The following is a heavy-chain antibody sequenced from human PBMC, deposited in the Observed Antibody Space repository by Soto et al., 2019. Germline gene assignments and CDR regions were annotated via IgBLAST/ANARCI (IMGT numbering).Heavy chain of an antibody. CDR1: GGSISSSSYY. V-gene: IGHV4-39*01. D-gene: IGHD1-1*01. CDR3: ARLDWNDFSYFDY. CDR2: IYYSGST. Sequence: QLQLQESGPGLVKPSETLSLTCTVSGGSISSSSYYWGWIRQPPGKGLEWIGSIYYSGSTYYNPSLKSRVTISVDTSKNQFSLKLSSVTAADTAVYYCARLDWNDFSYFDYWGQGTLVTVSS. J-gene: IGHJ4*02.